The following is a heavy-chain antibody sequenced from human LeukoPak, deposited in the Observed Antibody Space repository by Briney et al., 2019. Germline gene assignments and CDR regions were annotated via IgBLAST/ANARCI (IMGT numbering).Heavy chain of an antibody. D-gene: IGHD1-26*01. CDR2: IYHTGTS. CDR3: ARVVGATRDDAFDI. CDR1: GGSIISSNW. J-gene: IGHJ3*02. Sequence: SETLSLTCTVSGGSIISSNWWTWFRQPPGKGLEWIGEIYHTGTSNYNPSLKSRVTISVDTSKNQFSLKLSSVTAADTAVYYCARVVGATRDDAFDIWGQGTMVTVSS. V-gene: IGHV4-4*02.